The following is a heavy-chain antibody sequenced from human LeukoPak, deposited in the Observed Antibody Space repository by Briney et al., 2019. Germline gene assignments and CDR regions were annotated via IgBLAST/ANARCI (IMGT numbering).Heavy chain of an antibody. Sequence: GGSLRLSCAASGFTFSSYAMSWARQAPGKGLEWVSAISGSGGSTYYADSVKGRFTISRGNSKNTLYLQMNSLRAEDTAVYYCAKLQLKGNWFDPWGQGTLVTVSS. J-gene: IGHJ5*02. CDR3: AKLQLKGNWFDP. CDR1: GFTFSSYA. V-gene: IGHV3-23*01. CDR2: ISGSGGST. D-gene: IGHD1-1*01.